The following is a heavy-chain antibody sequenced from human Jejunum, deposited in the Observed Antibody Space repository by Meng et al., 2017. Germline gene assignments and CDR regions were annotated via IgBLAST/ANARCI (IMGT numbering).Heavy chain of an antibody. J-gene: IGHJ5*02. D-gene: IGHD3-3*01. V-gene: IGHV3-33*08. CDR3: ARDVDTSSHYDRFDP. CDR2: IWFDGIRQ. CDR1: GFTFRNYG. Sequence: GGSLRLSCEVSGFTFRNYGLHWVRQAPGKWLEWVAVIWFDGIRQFYADSVKGRFTVSRDNFKSTVYLQMDSLRAEDTAVYYCARDVDTSSHYDRFDPWGQGTLVTVSS.